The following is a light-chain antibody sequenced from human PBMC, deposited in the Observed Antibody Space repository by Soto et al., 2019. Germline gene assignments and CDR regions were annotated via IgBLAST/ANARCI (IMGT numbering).Light chain of an antibody. CDR1: QGISSA. CDR2: DAS. V-gene: IGKV1-13*02. CDR3: QQFNSYST. J-gene: IGKJ5*01. Sequence: AIQLTQSPSSLSASVGDRVTITCRASQGISSALAWYQQKPGKAPKLLIYDASSLESGVPSRFSGSGSGTDFTLTISSLQPEDFANYYCQQFNSYSTFGQGTRLEIK.